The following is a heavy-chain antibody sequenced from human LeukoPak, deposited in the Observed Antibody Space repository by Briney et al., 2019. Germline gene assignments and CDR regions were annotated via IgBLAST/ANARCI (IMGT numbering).Heavy chain of an antibody. Sequence: GGSLILSCAASGFTFSTYWMNWVRQAPGKGLEWVANIKEDGSEKYYVDSVKGRFTISRDNAKNSLYLQMNSLRGEDTAVYYCARGWSSSCDYWGQGTLVTVSS. CDR2: IKEDGSEK. CDR3: ARGWSSSCDY. CDR1: GFTFSTYW. V-gene: IGHV3-7*05. J-gene: IGHJ4*02. D-gene: IGHD5/OR15-5a*01.